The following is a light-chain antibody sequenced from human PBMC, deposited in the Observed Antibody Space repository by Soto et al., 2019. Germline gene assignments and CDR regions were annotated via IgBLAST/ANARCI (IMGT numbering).Light chain of an antibody. CDR1: PIIRNNY. CDR3: QECSSSPLS. J-gene: IGKJ4*01. V-gene: IGKV3-20*01. Sequence: EIVLTQSPGTLSLSPGERATLSCRASPIIRNNYFAWYQQKPGQPPRLLIHDASLRATGIPDRFSGSGSGTDFTFTTSRLEPVDFALDYCQECSSSPLSFGGGTMVDLK. CDR2: DAS.